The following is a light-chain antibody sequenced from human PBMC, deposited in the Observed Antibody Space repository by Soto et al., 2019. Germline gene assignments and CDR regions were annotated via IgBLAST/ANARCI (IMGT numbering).Light chain of an antibody. CDR3: QQYGNLLWT. V-gene: IGKV1-33*01. CDR2: DAS. CDR1: QDINNY. Sequence: DIQMTQSPSSLSASVGDRVTITCQASQDINNYLNWYQHNPGKAPKLLIYDASNVETGVPSRFSGSGSGTDFTFTISSLQPEDIATYYCQQYGNLLWTFGQGTKVEIK. J-gene: IGKJ1*01.